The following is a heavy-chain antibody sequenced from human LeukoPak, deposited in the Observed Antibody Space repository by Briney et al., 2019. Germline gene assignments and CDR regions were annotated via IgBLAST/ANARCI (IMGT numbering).Heavy chain of an antibody. D-gene: IGHD3-3*01. CDR2: ISSSSSYI. Sequence: GGSLRLSCAASGFSFCSDSMNWVRQAAGKGLEWVSSISSSSSYIYYADSVKGRFTISRDNAKNTLYLQMNSLRAEDTAVYYCARDWGEYDVWSGYHPVYPDYWGQGTLVTVSS. CDR3: ARDWGEYDVWSGYHPVYPDY. CDR1: GFSFCSDS. V-gene: IGHV3-21*01. J-gene: IGHJ4*02.